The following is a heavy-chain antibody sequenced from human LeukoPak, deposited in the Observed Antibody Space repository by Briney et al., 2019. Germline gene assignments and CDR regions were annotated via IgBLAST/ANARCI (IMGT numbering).Heavy chain of an antibody. V-gene: IGHV3-23*01. CDR3: AKNVREADWYYYYMDV. J-gene: IGHJ6*03. CDR2: ISGSGVTT. Sequence: GGSLRLSCAASGFTFSSYAMSWVRQAPGKGLEWVSAISGSGVTTYFADSVKGRFTISRDSSENTLYLQMNSLRAEDTAVYYCAKNVREADWYYYYMDVWGKGTTVTVSS. CDR1: GFTFSSYA. D-gene: IGHD3-9*01.